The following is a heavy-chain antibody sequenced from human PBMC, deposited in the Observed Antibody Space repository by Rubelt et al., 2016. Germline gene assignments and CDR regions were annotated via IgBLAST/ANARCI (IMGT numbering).Heavy chain of an antibody. CDR1: RFTFSTYW. Sequence: EVQLVESGGGLVQSGGSLRLSCAVSRFTFSTYWMSWVRQAPGKGLEWVANIKEDGSEKYYVDSVKGRFTISRDNARNSLYLQMNSLRAEDTAVYYCARYNHGSRDYWGQGTLVTVSS. CDR3: ARYNHGSRDY. CDR2: IKEDGSEK. J-gene: IGHJ4*02. V-gene: IGHV3-7*03. D-gene: IGHD5-18*01.